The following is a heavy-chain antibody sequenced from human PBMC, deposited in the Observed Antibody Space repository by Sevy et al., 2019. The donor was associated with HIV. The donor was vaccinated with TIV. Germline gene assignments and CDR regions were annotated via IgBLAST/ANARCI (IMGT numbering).Heavy chain of an antibody. J-gene: IGHJ4*02. Sequence: GGSLRLSCAVSGFSFDSYGMTWVRQAPGKGLEWVSGISGSGTRTYYADSVKGRFIISRDNSKNTLYLQMNSLRAEDTAVYYCAKDPQYGYFDYWGQGTLVTVSS. CDR1: GFSFDSYG. V-gene: IGHV3-23*01. CDR2: ISGSGTRT. D-gene: IGHD3-10*01. CDR3: AKDPQYGYFDY.